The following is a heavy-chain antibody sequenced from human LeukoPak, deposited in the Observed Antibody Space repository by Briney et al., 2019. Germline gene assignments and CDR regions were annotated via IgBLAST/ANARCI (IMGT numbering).Heavy chain of an antibody. V-gene: IGHV3-30*18. CDR3: AKDPYSYASGRATFDF. CDR2: ISFLGSEK. D-gene: IGHD3-10*01. Sequence: GGSLRLSCAASGFTFSSFGMHWVRQAPGKGLEWVAVISFLGSEKDYADSVKGRFTISRDNPKNTLYLQMNSLRPDDTAVYYCAKDPYSYASGRATFDFWGQGALVTVSS. J-gene: IGHJ4*02. CDR1: GFTFSSFG.